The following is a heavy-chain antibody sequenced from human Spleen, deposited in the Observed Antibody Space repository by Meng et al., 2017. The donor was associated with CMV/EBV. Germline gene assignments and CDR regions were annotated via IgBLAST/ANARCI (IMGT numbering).Heavy chain of an antibody. CDR1: GGAFRCDC. Sequence: QVALQQRRAGLSMSSERMASSCAFSGGAFRCDCRSWVRRPPWKGWEWIGEINNSECTKYNPSLKSRVTISVDTSKNQFSLKLSSVTAADTAVYYCARGGYSSGWWGLLDYWGQGTLVTVSS. CDR3: ARGGYSSGWWGLLDY. D-gene: IGHD6-19*01. CDR2: INNSECT. V-gene: IGHV4-34*01. J-gene: IGHJ4*02.